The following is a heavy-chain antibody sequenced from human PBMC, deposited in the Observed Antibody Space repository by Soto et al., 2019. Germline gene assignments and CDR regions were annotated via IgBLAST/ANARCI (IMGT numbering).Heavy chain of an antibody. CDR3: AKDLVMSYPAWLSRYMDV. CDR2: ISYDGSNK. CDR1: GFTFSSYG. V-gene: IGHV3-30*18. D-gene: IGHD3-22*01. Sequence: PGGSLRLSCAASGFTFSSYGMHWVRQAPGKGLGWVAVISYDGSNKYYADSVKGRFTISRDNSKNTLYLQMNSLRAEDTAVYYSAKDLVMSYPAWLSRYMDVWGKGTTVTVSS. J-gene: IGHJ6*03.